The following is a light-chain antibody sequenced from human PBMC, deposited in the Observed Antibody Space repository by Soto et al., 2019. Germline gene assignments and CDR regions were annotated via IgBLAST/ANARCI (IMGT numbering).Light chain of an antibody. Sequence: QSVLTHPPSVSGAPGQSVTISCTGSSSNIGAGYDVHWYQQRPGAAPRLLIFANTDRPSGVPDRFSASKSYTSASLTIAGLQAEDEADYYCQSYDTSLSGSGVFGTGTKVTVL. CDR2: ANT. V-gene: IGLV1-40*01. CDR3: QSYDTSLSGSGV. J-gene: IGLJ1*01. CDR1: SSNIGAGYD.